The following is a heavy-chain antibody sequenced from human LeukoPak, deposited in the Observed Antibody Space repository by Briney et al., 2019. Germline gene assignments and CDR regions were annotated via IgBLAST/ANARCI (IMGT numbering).Heavy chain of an antibody. J-gene: IGHJ3*02. CDR1: GGSISSYY. CDR3: ATALYQPDAFDI. V-gene: IGHV4-59*01. CDR2: IYYSGST. Sequence: SETLSLTCTVSGGSISSYYWSWIRQPPGKGLEWSGYIYYSGSTNYNPSLKSRVTISVDTSKNQFSLKLSSVTAADTAVYYCATALYQPDAFDIWGQGTMVTVSS. D-gene: IGHD2-2*01.